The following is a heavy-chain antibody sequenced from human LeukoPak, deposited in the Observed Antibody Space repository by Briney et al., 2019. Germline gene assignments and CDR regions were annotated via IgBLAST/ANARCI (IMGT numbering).Heavy chain of an antibody. J-gene: IGHJ6*03. D-gene: IGHD5-18*01. V-gene: IGHV3-48*01. CDR1: GFTFSSYS. CDR2: ISSSSSTI. Sequence: GGSLRLSCAASGFTFSSYSMNWVRQAPGKGLEWVSYISSSSSTIYYADSVKSRFTISRDNVKNSLYLQMNSLRAEDTAVYYCASIQLWLHNYYMDVWGKGTTVTVSS. CDR3: ASIQLWLHNYYMDV.